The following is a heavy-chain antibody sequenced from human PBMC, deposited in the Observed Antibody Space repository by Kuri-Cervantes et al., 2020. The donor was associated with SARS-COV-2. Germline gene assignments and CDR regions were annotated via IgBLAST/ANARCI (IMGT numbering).Heavy chain of an antibody. V-gene: IGHV3-23*01. J-gene: IGHJ4*02. Sequence: GGSLRLSCAASGFTFSSYAMSWVRQAPGKGLEWVSAISGSGGGSTYYADSVKGRFTISRDDSKNTLYLQMNSLRAEDTAVYYCASGYSIDYWGQGTLVTVSS. CDR3: ASGYSIDY. CDR2: ISGSGGGST. CDR1: GFTFSSYA. D-gene: IGHD3-22*01.